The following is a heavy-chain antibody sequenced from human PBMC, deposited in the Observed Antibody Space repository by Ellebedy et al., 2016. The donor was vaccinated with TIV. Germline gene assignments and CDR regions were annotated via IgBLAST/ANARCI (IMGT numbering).Heavy chain of an antibody. CDR3: AGGISVAGTSLGF. V-gene: IGHV3-23*05. Sequence: SCKASGYTFTSYGISWVRQAPGRGLEWVSTIYSSGGTYYAGSVKGRFTISRDNSKNTLYLQMNSLRAEDTAVYYCAGGISVAGTSLGFWGQGTLVTVSS. J-gene: IGHJ4*02. D-gene: IGHD6-19*01. CDR1: GYTFTSYG. CDR2: IYSSGGT.